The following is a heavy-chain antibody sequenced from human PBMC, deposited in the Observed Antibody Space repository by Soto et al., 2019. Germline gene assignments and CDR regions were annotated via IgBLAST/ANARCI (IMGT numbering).Heavy chain of an antibody. CDR1: GGSISSGDYY. CDR2: IYNSGST. D-gene: IGHD7-27*01. J-gene: IGHJ4*02. CDR3: ASGPDGDKVDY. V-gene: IGHV4-30-4*01. Sequence: QVQLQESGPGLVEPSQTLSLTCTVSGGSISSGDYYWSWIRQPPGKGLEWIGHIYNSGSTYSNPSLKRRVTTSVDTSQTPFPLGLSSVTAADPAVYYCASGPDGDKVDYWGQGTLVTVSS.